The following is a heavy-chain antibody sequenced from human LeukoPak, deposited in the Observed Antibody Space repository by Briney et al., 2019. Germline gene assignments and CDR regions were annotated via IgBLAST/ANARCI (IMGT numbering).Heavy chain of an antibody. CDR1: GASITTHY. D-gene: IGHD6-13*01. V-gene: IGHV4-59*11. Sequence: SETLSLTRTVSGASITTHYWSWIRQPPGKGLEWIAYIYYSGSTNSNPSLKSRVTISVDTSKNQFSLKLSSVTAADTAVYYCARVYGYSSSFHYYYYMDVWGKGTTVTVSS. CDR3: ARVYGYSSSFHYYYYMDV. J-gene: IGHJ6*03. CDR2: IYYSGST.